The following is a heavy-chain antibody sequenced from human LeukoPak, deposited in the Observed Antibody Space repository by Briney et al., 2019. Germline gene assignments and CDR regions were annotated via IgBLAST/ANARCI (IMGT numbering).Heavy chain of an antibody. CDR3: ARAPGSATATPFDY. CDR2: IIPIFGTA. V-gene: IGHV1-69*05. J-gene: IGHJ4*02. Sequence: SVKVSCKASGGTFSSYAISWVRQAPGQGLEWMGGIIPIFGTANYAQKLQGRVTMTTDTSTSTAYMELRSLRSDDTAVYYCARAPGSATATPFDYWGQGTLVTVSS. D-gene: IGHD6-13*01. CDR1: GGTFSSYA.